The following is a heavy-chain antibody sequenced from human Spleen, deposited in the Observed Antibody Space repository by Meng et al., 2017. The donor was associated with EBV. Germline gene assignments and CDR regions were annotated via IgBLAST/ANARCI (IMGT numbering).Heavy chain of an antibody. V-gene: IGHV3-11*01. CDR1: GFTFSDYY. Sequence: QIQLVESGGGLVKPGGSLRLSCAASGFTFSDYYMNWIRQAPGKGLEWLSYIDGSGRTIYYADSVKGRFIISRDNAKNSLYLRMSSLRAEDTAVYYCAVSIVGDGYFESWGQGTLVTVSS. J-gene: IGHJ4*02. CDR2: IDGSGRTI. CDR3: AVSIVGDGYFES. D-gene: IGHD1-26*01.